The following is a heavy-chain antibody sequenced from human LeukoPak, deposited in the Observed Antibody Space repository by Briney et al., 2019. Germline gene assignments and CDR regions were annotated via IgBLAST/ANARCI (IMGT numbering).Heavy chain of an antibody. CDR3: VKDAITMVRGVIFDAFDI. Sequence: GGSLRLSCSASGFTFSSYAMHWVRQAPGKGLEYVSAISSNGGSTYYADSVKGRFTISRDNSKNTLYLRMSSLRAEDTAVYYCVKDAITMVRGVIFDAFDIWGQGTMVTVSS. J-gene: IGHJ3*02. V-gene: IGHV3-64D*06. CDR2: ISSNGGST. D-gene: IGHD3-10*01. CDR1: GFTFSSYA.